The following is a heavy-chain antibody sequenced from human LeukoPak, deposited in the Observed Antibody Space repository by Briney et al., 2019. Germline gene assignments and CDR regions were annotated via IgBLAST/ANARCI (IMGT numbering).Heavy chain of an antibody. J-gene: IGHJ4*02. Sequence: WASVEVSCKASGYTFTGYYMHWVRQAPGQGLEWMGWINPNGGGTNYAQKFQGRVTMTRDTSISTAYMELSRLRSDDTAVYYCARDLPEDGIFDYWGQGTLVTVSS. CDR2: INPNGGGT. D-gene: IGHD1-14*01. V-gene: IGHV1-2*02. CDR1: GYTFTGYY. CDR3: ARDLPEDGIFDY.